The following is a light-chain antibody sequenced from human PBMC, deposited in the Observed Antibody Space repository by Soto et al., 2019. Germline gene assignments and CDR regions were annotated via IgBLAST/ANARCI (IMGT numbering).Light chain of an antibody. V-gene: IGLV2-23*01. CDR3: AAWDDSLNGWV. CDR1: SSDVGGYNF. Sequence: QSALTQPASVSGSPGQSITISCTGTSSDVGGYNFVSWYQHHPGKAPKLMIYEASKRPSGVSNRFSGSKSGNTASLTISGLQAEDEADYYCAAWDDSLNGWVFGGGTKLTVL. J-gene: IGLJ3*02. CDR2: EAS.